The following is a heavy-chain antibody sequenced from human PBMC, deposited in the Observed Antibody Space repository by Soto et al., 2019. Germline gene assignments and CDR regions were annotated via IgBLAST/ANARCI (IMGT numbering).Heavy chain of an antibody. V-gene: IGHV3-21*01. J-gene: IGHJ4*02. CDR1: GFTFSSYS. D-gene: IGHD5-18*01. CDR3: ARERGYSDGYWV. CDR2: ISSSSSYI. Sequence: EVQLVESGGGLVKPGGSLRLSCAASGFTFSSYSMNWVRQAPGKGLEWVSSISSSSSYIHHADSVKGRFPISRDNAKDSLYLQRNSLRGEDTAVYYCARERGYSDGYWVWGQGTLVTVSS.